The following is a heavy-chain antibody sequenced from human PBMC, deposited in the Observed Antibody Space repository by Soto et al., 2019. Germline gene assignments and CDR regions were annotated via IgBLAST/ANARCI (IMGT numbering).Heavy chain of an antibody. V-gene: IGHV3-11*01. CDR2: ISSSGSTI. Sequence: QVQLVESGGGLVKPGGSLRLSCAASGFTFSDYYMSWIRQAPGKGLEWVSYISSSGSTIYYADSVKGRFTISRDNAKNSPYLKMNSLKTKDTAVYYCATLRDLGELWYDYWGQGTLVTVSS. CDR3: ATLRDLGELWYDY. D-gene: IGHD3-16*01. J-gene: IGHJ4*02. CDR1: GFTFSDYY.